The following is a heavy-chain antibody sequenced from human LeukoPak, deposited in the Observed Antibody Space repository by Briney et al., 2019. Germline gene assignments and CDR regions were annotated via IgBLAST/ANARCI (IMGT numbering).Heavy chain of an antibody. CDR1: GFTFSIHA. Sequence: GGSLRLSCAGSGFTFSIHAMNWVRQAPGKGLEWVSVITGNSVNAFYADSVKGRFTISRDNSKNTLYMYMNSLRAEDAAVYYCVKAASGGWYDTNFDYWGQGTLVTVSS. CDR2: ITGNSVNA. V-gene: IGHV3-23*01. D-gene: IGHD6-19*01. CDR3: VKAASGGWYDTNFDY. J-gene: IGHJ4*02.